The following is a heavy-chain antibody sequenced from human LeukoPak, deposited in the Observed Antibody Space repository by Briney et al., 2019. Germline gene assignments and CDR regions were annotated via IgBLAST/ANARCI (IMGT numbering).Heavy chain of an antibody. CDR1: GGSISSYY. V-gene: IGHV4-59*01. CDR2: IYYSGST. J-gene: IGHJ4*02. CDR3: ARVGDIVVVPAAMTFDY. D-gene: IGHD2-2*01. Sequence: PSETLSLTCTVSGGSISSYYWSWIRQPPGKGLGWLGYIYYSGSTNYNPSLKSRVTISVDTSKNQFSLKLSSVTAADTAVYYCARVGDIVVVPAAMTFDYWGQGTLVTVSS.